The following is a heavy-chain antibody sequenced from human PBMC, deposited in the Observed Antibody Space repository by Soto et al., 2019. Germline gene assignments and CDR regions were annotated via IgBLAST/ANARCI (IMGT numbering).Heavy chain of an antibody. CDR2: INGDGSVT. V-gene: IGHV3-74*01. D-gene: IGHD6-19*01. Sequence: EVQLVESGGGLVQPGGSLRLSCTASGFTFSGFWMHWVRQAPGKGLVWVSRINGDGSVTNYADSVKGRFTISRDNAQNTMYLQMTSRRVEDTAVYYGVRVKETRGWGAFDYWGQGTLVTVSS. CDR3: VRVKETRGWGAFDY. CDR1: GFTFSGFW. J-gene: IGHJ4*02.